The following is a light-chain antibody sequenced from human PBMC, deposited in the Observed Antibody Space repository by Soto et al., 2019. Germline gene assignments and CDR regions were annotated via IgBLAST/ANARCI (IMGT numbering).Light chain of an antibody. CDR2: EVT. J-gene: IGLJ1*01. CDR3: VSFTTKSSYV. Sequence: QSVLTQPASVSGSPGQSISISCAGSSSDIGAYDYVSWHQQHPDKAPKLIIYEVTNRPSGVSFRFSGSKSGNTATLTVSGLQAEDEADYYCVSFTTKSSYVFGTGTKVTVL. CDR1: SSDIGAYDY. V-gene: IGLV2-14*01.